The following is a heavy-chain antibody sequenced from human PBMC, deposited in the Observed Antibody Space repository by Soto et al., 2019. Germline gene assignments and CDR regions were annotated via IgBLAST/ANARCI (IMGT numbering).Heavy chain of an antibody. CDR3: AKEIEVAGDLDY. CDR2: VSSDGETK. CDR1: GFTFSSYA. J-gene: IGHJ4*01. Sequence: PGGSLRLSCAASGFTFSSYAMSWVRQAPGKGLEWVGVVSSDGETKYYADALKGRFTISRDNSKNTMYLQMASLRPEDTAVYYCAKEIEVAGDLDYWGHGTLVTVSS. D-gene: IGHD6-19*01. V-gene: IGHV3-30*18.